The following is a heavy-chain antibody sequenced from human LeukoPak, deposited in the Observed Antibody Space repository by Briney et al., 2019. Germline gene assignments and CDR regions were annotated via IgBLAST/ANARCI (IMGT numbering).Heavy chain of an antibody. J-gene: IGHJ4*02. CDR3: ARVAAAGTPYFDY. D-gene: IGHD6-13*01. Sequence: ASVKVSCKASGYTFTGYYMHWVRQAPGQGLEWMGWINPNSGGTNYAQKFQGRVTMTRDTSISTAYMELSRLRSDDTAVYYCARVAAAGTPYFDYWGQGTLVTVSS. CDR1: GYTFTGYY. CDR2: INPNSGGT. V-gene: IGHV1-2*02.